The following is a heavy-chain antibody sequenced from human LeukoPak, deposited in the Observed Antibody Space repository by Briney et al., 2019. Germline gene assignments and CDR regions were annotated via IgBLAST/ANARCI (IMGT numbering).Heavy chain of an antibody. CDR2: ISASGGDT. CDR3: AQDYTGYNCYYFDL. D-gene: IGHD3-9*01. Sequence: PGGSLRLSCAASGFTFSSYAMSWVRQAPGKGLEWVSHISASGGDTYYADSAKGRFTVSRDNSRNTLYLQMDSLRAEDTAIYYCAQDYTGYNCYYFDLWGRGTLVTVSS. CDR1: GFTFSSYA. V-gene: IGHV3-23*01. J-gene: IGHJ2*01.